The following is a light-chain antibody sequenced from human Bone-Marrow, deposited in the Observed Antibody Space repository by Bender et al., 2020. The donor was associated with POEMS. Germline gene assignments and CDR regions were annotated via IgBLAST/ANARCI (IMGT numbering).Light chain of an antibody. Sequence: QSVLTQPPSVSGAPGQRVTISCTGSSSNIGNNYVSWYQQLPGTAPKVLIYDNNRRPSGIPDRFSGSRSGTSATLGITGLQTGDEADYYCGTWDSSLSAGVFGGGTKLTVL. J-gene: IGLJ2*01. CDR1: SSNIGNNY. V-gene: IGLV1-51*01. CDR2: DNN. CDR3: GTWDSSLSAGV.